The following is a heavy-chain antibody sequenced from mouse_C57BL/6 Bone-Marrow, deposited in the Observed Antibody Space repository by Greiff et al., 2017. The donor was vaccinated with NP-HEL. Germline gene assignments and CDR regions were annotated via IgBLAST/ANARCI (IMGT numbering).Heavy chain of an antibody. CDR2: IHPTSGST. J-gene: IGHJ4*01. Sequence: VQLQQPGAELVKPGASVKLSCKASGYTFTSYWMHWVKQRPGQGLEWIGMIHPTSGSTNYNEKFTSKATLTLDQSSSTAYMQLSSLTSEDSAVFVCARPPLPPLDYWGQGTAVTVSS. V-gene: IGHV1-64*01. CDR1: GYTFTSYW. CDR3: ARPPLPPLDY. D-gene: IGHD6-1*01.